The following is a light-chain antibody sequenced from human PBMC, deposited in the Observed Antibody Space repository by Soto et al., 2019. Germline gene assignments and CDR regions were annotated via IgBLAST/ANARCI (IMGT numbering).Light chain of an antibody. CDR3: QQYRT. V-gene: IGKV3-15*01. CDR1: QSVSSN. J-gene: IGKJ1*01. Sequence: EIVLTQSPVTLSVSPGERATLSCRASQSVSSNLAWYQQKPGQAPRLLIYGASTSANGVPARFSGGGSGTEFTLTISSLQSEDFALYYGQQYRTFGQGTKVEIK. CDR2: GAS.